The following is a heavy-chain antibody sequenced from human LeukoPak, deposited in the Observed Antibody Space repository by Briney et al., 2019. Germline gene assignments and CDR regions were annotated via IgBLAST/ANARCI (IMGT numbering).Heavy chain of an antibody. CDR1: GYTFTSYG. CDR2: ISTYNGDT. V-gene: IGHV1-18*01. Sequence: GASVKVSCKASGYTFTSYGISWVRQAPGQGLEWMGWISTYNGDTNYAQKLQGRVTMTTDTSTSTAYMELNSLRSDDTAGYFCARSTGSGYDLWPGYFDYWGQGTLVTVSS. D-gene: IGHD5-12*01. CDR3: ARSTGSGYDLWPGYFDY. J-gene: IGHJ4*02.